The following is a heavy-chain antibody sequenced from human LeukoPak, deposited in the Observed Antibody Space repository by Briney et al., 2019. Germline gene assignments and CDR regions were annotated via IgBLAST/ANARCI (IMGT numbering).Heavy chain of an antibody. CDR2: ISAYNGNT. D-gene: IGHD6-13*01. CDR1: GYTFTNYG. V-gene: IGHV1-18*01. CDR3: ARDQSVRLLQTSSTYFKHVFAI. Sequence: GAPVKVSCKTSGYTFTNYGISWVRQAPGLGLEWMSWISAYNGNTNYAQKVQGRVTMTTDTSTSTAYMELRSLRFDDTAVYYCARDQSVRLLQTSSTYFKHVFAIWGQGSMVTVSS. J-gene: IGHJ3*02.